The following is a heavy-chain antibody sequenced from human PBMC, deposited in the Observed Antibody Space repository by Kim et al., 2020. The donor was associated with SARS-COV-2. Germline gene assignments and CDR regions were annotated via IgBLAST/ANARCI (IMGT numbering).Heavy chain of an antibody. CDR1: GFTFSSYA. Sequence: GGSLRLSCAASGFTFSSYAMHWVRQAPGKGLEWVAVISYDGSNKYYADSVKGRFTISRDNSKNTLYLQMNSLRAEDTAVYYCARPVGGYYPHYFDYWGQG. V-gene: IGHV3-30*04. D-gene: IGHD3-10*01. CDR3: ARPVGGYYPHYFDY. CDR2: ISYDGSNK. J-gene: IGHJ4*02.